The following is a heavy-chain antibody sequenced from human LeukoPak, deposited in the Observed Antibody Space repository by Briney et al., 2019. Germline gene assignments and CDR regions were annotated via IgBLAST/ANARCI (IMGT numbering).Heavy chain of an antibody. D-gene: IGHD3-10*01. Sequence: ASVKVSCKASGGTFSSYAISWVRQAPGQGLEWMGGIIPIFGTANYAQKFQGRVTITADESTSTAYMELSSLRSEDTAVYYCARGLLVRSGTRLGAYWGQGTLVTVSS. CDR2: IIPIFGTA. CDR3: ARGLLVRSGTRLGAY. V-gene: IGHV1-69*13. J-gene: IGHJ4*02. CDR1: GGTFSSYA.